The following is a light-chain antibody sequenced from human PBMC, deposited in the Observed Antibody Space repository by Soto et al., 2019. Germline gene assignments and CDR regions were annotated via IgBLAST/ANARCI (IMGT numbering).Light chain of an antibody. CDR2: DAS. J-gene: IGKJ1*01. CDR1: QSLSRW. CDR3: QEYDGYLWT. V-gene: IGKV1-5*01. Sequence: DIQMTQSPSTLSASVGDRVAITCRACQSLSRWLAWYQQKPGTAPKLLIYDASILQSGVPSRFSGSGSGTEFTLTINSLQPDDFATYYCQEYDGYLWTFGQGTKVEIK.